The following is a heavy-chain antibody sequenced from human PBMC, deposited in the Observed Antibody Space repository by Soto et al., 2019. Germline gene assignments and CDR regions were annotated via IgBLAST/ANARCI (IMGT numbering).Heavy chain of an antibody. V-gene: IGHV3-21*01. J-gene: IGHJ6*02. D-gene: IGHD2-2*02. Sequence: GSLRLSCVGSGFTFSNFSINWVRQAPGKGLEWVSSISSRSDIYYADSVKGRFTISRDNAKNSVSLQMNSLRAEDTAVYYCAREYTAWPLAYGLDVWGQGTTVTVSS. CDR3: AREYTAWPLAYGLDV. CDR2: ISSRSDI. CDR1: GFTFSNFS.